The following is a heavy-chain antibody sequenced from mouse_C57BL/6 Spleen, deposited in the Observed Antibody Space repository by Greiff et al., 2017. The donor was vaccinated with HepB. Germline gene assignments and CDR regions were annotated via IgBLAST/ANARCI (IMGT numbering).Heavy chain of an antibody. V-gene: IGHV14-4*01. J-gene: IGHJ3*01. CDR3: TSYGNHAWFAY. D-gene: IGHD2-1*01. CDR2: IDPENGDT. Sequence: EVQLQQSGAELVRPGASVKLSCTASGFNIKDDYMHWVKQRPEQGLEWIGWIDPENGDTEYASKFQGKATITADTSSNTAYLQLSSLTSEDTAVYYCTSYGNHAWFAYWGQGTLVTVSA. CDR1: GFNIKDDY.